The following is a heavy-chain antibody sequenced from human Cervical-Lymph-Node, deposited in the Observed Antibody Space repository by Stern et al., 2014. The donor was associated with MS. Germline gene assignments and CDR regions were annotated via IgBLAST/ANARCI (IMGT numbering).Heavy chain of an antibody. V-gene: IGHV1-46*01. CDR1: GYTFTSDF. D-gene: IGHD2/OR15-2a*01. CDR3: ARQNYYNGMDV. CDR2: INPSGGRT. Sequence: VQLVESGAEVKKPGASVKVSCKASGYTFTSDFMHWVRQAPGQGLEWVGIINPSGGRTSYAQKFQGRVTMTRDTSTSTVHMELSSLRSEDTAVYYCARQNYYNGMDVWGQGTTVIVSS. J-gene: IGHJ6*02.